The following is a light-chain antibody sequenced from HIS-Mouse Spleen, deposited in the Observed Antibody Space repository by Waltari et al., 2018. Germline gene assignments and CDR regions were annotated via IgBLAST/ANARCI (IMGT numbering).Light chain of an antibody. CDR1: AFPKQY. J-gene: IGLJ2*01. CDR3: YSTDSSGNHRV. V-gene: IGLV3-10*01. CDR2: EDS. Sequence: SYELTQPPSVSVSPGQTARITCSGDAFPKQYAYWYQQKSGQAPVLVIHEDSKRPAGIPERFSGSSSGTMATLTISGAQVEDEADYYCYSTDSSGNHRVFGGGTKLTVL.